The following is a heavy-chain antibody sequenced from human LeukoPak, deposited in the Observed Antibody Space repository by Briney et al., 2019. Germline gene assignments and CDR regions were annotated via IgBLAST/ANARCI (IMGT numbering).Heavy chain of an antibody. D-gene: IGHD2-2*01. CDR2: INANSGDT. J-gene: IGHJ5*01. Sequence: ASVTVSCKASGYTFTGYYMHWVRQAPGQGLEWMGWINANSGDTGYAQKFQGRVTTTRDTSVSTAYMELSRLRSDDTAVYFCARADASRWFDYWGQGALVTVSS. CDR3: ARADASRWFDY. CDR1: GYTFTGYY. V-gene: IGHV1-2*02.